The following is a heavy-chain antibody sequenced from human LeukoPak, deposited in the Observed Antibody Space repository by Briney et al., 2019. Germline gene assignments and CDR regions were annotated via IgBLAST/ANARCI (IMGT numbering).Heavy chain of an antibody. V-gene: IGHV4-34*01. J-gene: IGHJ5*02. CDR1: RGSFSGYY. D-gene: IGHD2-2*01. Sequence: WETLSLTCAVYRGSFSGYYWSWIRQPPGKGLEWIGEINHSGSTNYNPSLKSRVTISEDTSKNQFSLKLNSVTAADTAVYYCARGLSRTPPGGSWGQGTLVTVSS. CDR2: INHSGST. CDR3: ARGLSRTPPGGS.